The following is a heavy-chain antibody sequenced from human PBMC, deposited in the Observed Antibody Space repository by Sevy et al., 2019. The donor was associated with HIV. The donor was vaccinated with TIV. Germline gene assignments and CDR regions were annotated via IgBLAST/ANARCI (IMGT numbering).Heavy chain of an antibody. CDR1: GFTFSSYA. Sequence: GGSLRLSCAASGFTFSSYAMDWVRQAPGKGLEWVAVISYDGSNKYYADSVKGRFTISRDNSKSTRYLQMNSLGAEDTAVFYCARDHAAGNFDSWGQGTLVTVSS. CDR3: ARDHAAGNFDS. CDR2: ISYDGSNK. D-gene: IGHD6-13*01. V-gene: IGHV3-30-3*01. J-gene: IGHJ4*02.